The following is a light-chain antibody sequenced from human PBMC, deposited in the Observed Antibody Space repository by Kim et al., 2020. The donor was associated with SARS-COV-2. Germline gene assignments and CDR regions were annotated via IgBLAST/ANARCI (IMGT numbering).Light chain of an antibody. Sequence: GQSTTKSGTGTSIDVCHCNDVSWDQQHPGKAPKLIICEVSERPSGVSNRFSGSKADNTASLTISGLQAEDEADYYCTSCTTSNTWVFGGGTQLTVL. J-gene: IGLJ3*02. CDR3: TSCTTSNTWV. CDR1: SIDVCHCND. V-gene: IGLV2-14*01. CDR2: EVS.